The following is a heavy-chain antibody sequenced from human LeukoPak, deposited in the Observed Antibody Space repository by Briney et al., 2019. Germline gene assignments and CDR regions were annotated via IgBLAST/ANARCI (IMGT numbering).Heavy chain of an antibody. Sequence: ASVRVSCKASGYTFTSYDINWVRQATGQGLEWMGWMNPNSGNTGYAQKFQGRVTVTRNTSIITAYMELSSLRSEDTAVYYCARSSRVVVAANNWFDPWGQGTLVTVSS. J-gene: IGHJ5*02. CDR1: GYTFTSYD. D-gene: IGHD2-15*01. CDR2: MNPNSGNT. V-gene: IGHV1-8*01. CDR3: ARSSRVVVAANNWFDP.